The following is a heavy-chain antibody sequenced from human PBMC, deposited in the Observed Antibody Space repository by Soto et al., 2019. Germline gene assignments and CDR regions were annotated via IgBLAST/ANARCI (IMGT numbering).Heavy chain of an antibody. V-gene: IGHV4-34*01. Sequence: QVQLQQWGAGLLKPSGTLSLTCAVCGGSFSGYYWSWIRQPPGKGLEWIGEINHSGVTNYKPSLKRRVTISVDTSKTQFALQLKSVTAADTALYYCARFSGSYYYAMDVWGQGSTVTVSS. CDR3: ARFSGSYYYAMDV. CDR2: INHSGVT. CDR1: GGSFSGYY. J-gene: IGHJ6*02. D-gene: IGHD6-19*01.